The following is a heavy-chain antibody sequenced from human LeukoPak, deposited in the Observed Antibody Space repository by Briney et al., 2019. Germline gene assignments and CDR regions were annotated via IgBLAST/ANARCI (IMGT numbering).Heavy chain of an antibody. CDR2: INHSGST. J-gene: IGHJ4*02. V-gene: IGHV4-34*01. CDR3: ARARSWYGRFDY. D-gene: IGHD6-13*01. CDR1: GGSFSGYY. Sequence: SETLSLTCAVYGGSFSGYYWSWIRQPPGKGLEWIGEINHSGSTNYNPSLKSRVTTSVDTSKNQFSLKLSSVTAADTAVYYCARARSWYGRFDYWGQGTLVTVSS.